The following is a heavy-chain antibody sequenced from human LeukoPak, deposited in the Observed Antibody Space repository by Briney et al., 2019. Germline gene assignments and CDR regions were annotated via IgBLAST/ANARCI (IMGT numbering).Heavy chain of an antibody. V-gene: IGHV3-21*01. Sequence: PGGSLRLSCAASGFTFSSYSMNWVRQAPGKGLEWVSSISSSSSYIYYADSVKGRFTISRDNAKNSLYLQMNSLRAEDTAVYYCARDPEQYSSSPVFHFDYWGQGTLVTVSS. D-gene: IGHD6-13*01. J-gene: IGHJ4*02. CDR3: ARDPEQYSSSPVFHFDY. CDR1: GFTFSSYS. CDR2: ISSSSSYI.